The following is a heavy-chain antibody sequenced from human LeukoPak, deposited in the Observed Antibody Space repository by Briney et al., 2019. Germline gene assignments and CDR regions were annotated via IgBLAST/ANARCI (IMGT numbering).Heavy chain of an antibody. Sequence: HPGGSLRLSCAASGFTFSSYAMARVRQAPGKGLEWVSVINSSGGNTYYADSVKGRFTISRDNSKNTLYLQMNSLRAEDTAVYYCAKVPTRKALGDYFTPLWYFDLWGRGTLVTVSS. CDR2: INSSGGNT. CDR3: AKVPTRKALGDYFTPLWYFDL. V-gene: IGHV3-23*01. J-gene: IGHJ2*01. D-gene: IGHD4-17*01. CDR1: GFTFSSYA.